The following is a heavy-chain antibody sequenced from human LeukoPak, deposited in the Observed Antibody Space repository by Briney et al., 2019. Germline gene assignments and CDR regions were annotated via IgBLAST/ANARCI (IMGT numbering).Heavy chain of an antibody. D-gene: IGHD4-17*01. CDR3: ARDPRGYGDYDY. V-gene: IGHV1-2*02. Sequence: ASVKVSCKASGYTFTGYYMHWVRQAPGQGLEWMGWINPNSGGTNNAQKFQGRVTMTRDTSISTAYMELSRLRSDDTAVYYCARDPRGYGDYDYWGQGTLVTVSS. CDR2: INPNSGGT. CDR1: GYTFTGYY. J-gene: IGHJ4*02.